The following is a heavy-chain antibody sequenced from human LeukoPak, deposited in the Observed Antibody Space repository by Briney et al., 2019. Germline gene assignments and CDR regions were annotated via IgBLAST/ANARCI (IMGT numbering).Heavy chain of an antibody. J-gene: IGHJ4*02. V-gene: IGHV3-7*01. CDR1: GFTFSSYW. Sequence: PGGSLRLSCAASGFTFSSYWMSWVRQAPGKGLEWVANIKQDGSEKYYVDPVKGRFTISRDNAKNSLYLQMNSLRAEDTAVYYCARDIVVVVAATNHFDYWGQGTLVTVSS. D-gene: IGHD2-15*01. CDR2: IKQDGSEK. CDR3: ARDIVVVVAATNHFDY.